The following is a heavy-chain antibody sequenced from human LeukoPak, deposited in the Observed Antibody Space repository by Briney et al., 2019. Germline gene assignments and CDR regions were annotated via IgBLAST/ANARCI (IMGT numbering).Heavy chain of an antibody. D-gene: IGHD3-10*01. Sequence: GGSLRLSCAASGFTFSSYGMHWVRQAPGKGLGWVAVISYDGSNKYYADSVKGRFTISRDNSKNTLYLQMNSLRAEDTAVYYCARDKSPITMVRGVITPGGSAMDVWGKGTTVTVSS. CDR2: ISYDGSNK. CDR3: ARDKSPITMVRGVITPGGSAMDV. J-gene: IGHJ6*04. CDR1: GFTFSSYG. V-gene: IGHV3-30*19.